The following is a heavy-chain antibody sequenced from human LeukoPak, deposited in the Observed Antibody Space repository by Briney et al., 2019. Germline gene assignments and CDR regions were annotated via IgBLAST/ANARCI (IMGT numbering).Heavy chain of an antibody. CDR3: ARASTTVPNLLDY. D-gene: IGHD4-17*01. Sequence: GGSLRLSCAASGCTFSTYWMHWVRQAPGKGLLWVSRINGDGTSTKYAASVKGRFTISRDNARHTLYLQMNSLRAEDTAVYYCARASTTVPNLLDYWGQGTLVNVSS. CDR1: GCTFSTYW. J-gene: IGHJ4*02. V-gene: IGHV3-74*03. CDR2: INGDGTST.